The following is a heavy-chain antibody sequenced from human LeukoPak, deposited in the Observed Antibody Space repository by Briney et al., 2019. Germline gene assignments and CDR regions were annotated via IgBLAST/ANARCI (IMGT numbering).Heavy chain of an antibody. CDR3: ARDPRKYSSSWYINFDY. CDR1: GYTFTSYG. CDR2: ISAYNGNT. V-gene: IGHV1-18*01. D-gene: IGHD6-13*01. Sequence: GASVKVSCKASGYTFTSYGISWVRQAPGQGLEWMGWISAYNGNTNYAQKLQGRVTMTTDTSTSTAYMELRSLRSDDTAVYYCARDPRKYSSSWYINFDYWGQGTLVTVSS. J-gene: IGHJ4*02.